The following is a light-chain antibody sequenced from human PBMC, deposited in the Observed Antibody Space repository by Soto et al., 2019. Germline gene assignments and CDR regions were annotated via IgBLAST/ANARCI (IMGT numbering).Light chain of an antibody. Sequence: DIQMTQSPSSLSASVGDRVTITCQASQDIRNYLNWYQQKPGTDPKILIYDASNLETGVPSRFSGSGSGTDFTFTISSLQPEDVATYYCQQDDNLPEFTFGPGTKVHIK. CDR1: QDIRNY. CDR2: DAS. V-gene: IGKV1-33*01. J-gene: IGKJ3*01. CDR3: QQDDNLPEFT.